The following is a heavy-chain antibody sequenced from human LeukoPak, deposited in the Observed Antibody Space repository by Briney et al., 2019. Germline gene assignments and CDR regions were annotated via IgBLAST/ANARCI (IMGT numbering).Heavy chain of an antibody. D-gene: IGHD3-10*01. V-gene: IGHV3-23*01. CDR3: AKEYGSGSYYGGPFDY. J-gene: IGHJ4*02. Sequence: GGSLRLSCAASGFTFSSYAMSWVRQAPGKGLEWVSAISGSGGSTYYADSVKGRFTISRDNSKNTLYLQMNSLRAEDTAVYYCAKEYGSGSYYGGPFDYWGQGTLVTVSS. CDR2: ISGSGGST. CDR1: GFTFSSYA.